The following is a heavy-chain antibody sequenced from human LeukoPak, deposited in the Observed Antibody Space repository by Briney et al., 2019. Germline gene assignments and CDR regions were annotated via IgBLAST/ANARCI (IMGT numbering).Heavy chain of an antibody. J-gene: IGHJ4*02. CDR1: GYTFTSYY. CDR2: INPSGGST. Sequence: ASVNVSCKASGYTFTSYYMHWVRQAPGQGLEWMGIINPSGGSTSYAQKFQGRVTMTRDTSTSTVYMELSSLRSEDTAVYYCAREQPGYCSSTSCHHFDYWGQGTLVTVSS. D-gene: IGHD2-2*03. V-gene: IGHV1-46*01. CDR3: AREQPGYCSSTSCHHFDY.